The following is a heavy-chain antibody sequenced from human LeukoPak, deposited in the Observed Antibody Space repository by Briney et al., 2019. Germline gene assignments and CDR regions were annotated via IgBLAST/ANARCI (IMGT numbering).Heavy chain of an antibody. CDR1: GFTFSGSA. CDR2: IDKKDKGYATAT. CDR3: TRDSGTYNWFDP. D-gene: IGHD1-26*01. V-gene: IGHV3-73*01. Sequence: GGSLRLSCAASGFTFSGSAIHWVRQSSGKGLEWVGQIDKKDKGYATATAYAASVKGRFTISRDDSINTAYLQMKSLKPEDTALYYCTRDSGTYNWFDPWGQGTLVTVSS. J-gene: IGHJ5*02.